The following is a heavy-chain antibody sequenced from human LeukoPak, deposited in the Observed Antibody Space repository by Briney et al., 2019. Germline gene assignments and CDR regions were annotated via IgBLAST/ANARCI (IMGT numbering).Heavy chain of an antibody. CDR2: IRSKANSHST. CDR3: IRWSQLDGDY. D-gene: IGHD1-1*01. V-gene: IGHV3-72*01. Sequence: GGSLRLSCAASGLTFSDHYMDWVRQAPGKGLEWVGRIRSKANSHSTEYAASVNGRFTISRDDSKSSLFLQMSSLKTEDAAMYYCIRWSQLDGDYWGQGTLVTVSS. CDR1: GLTFSDHY. J-gene: IGHJ4*02.